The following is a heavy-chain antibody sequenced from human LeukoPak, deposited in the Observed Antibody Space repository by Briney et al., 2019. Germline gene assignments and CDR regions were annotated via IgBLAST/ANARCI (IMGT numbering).Heavy chain of an antibody. Sequence: ASVKVSCKASGYTFTGYYVHWVRQAPGQGLEWMGRINPNSGDTNYAQKFQGRVTMTRDTSISTAYMELSRLRSDDTAVYYCARDYCGGDCFPDYWGQGALVTVSS. CDR2: INPNSGDT. V-gene: IGHV1-2*06. J-gene: IGHJ4*02. D-gene: IGHD2-21*02. CDR3: ARDYCGGDCFPDY. CDR1: GYTFTGYY.